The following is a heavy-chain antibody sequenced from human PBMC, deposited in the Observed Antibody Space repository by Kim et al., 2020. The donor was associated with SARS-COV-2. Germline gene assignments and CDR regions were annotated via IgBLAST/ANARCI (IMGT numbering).Heavy chain of an antibody. Sequence: ASVKVSCKASGYTFTSYAMNWVRQAPGQGLEWMGWINTNTGNPTYAQGFTGRFVFSLDTSVSTAYLQISSLKAEDTAVYYCARFTASSYDFWSGYYGGEPTRNYYYGMDVWGQGTTVTVSS. V-gene: IGHV7-4-1*02. D-gene: IGHD3-3*01. CDR2: INTNTGNP. J-gene: IGHJ6*02. CDR1: GYTFTSYA. CDR3: ARFTASSYDFWSGYYGGEPTRNYYYGMDV.